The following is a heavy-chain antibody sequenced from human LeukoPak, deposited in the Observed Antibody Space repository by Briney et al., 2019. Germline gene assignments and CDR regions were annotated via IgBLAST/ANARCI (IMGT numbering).Heavy chain of an antibody. Sequence: GGSLRLSCAASGFTFSSYAMSWVRQAPGKGLEWVSSISGSGGRTHYTDSVKGRFTISRDNAKNSLYLQMNSLKAEDTAVYYCAELGITMIGGVWGKGTTVTISS. CDR1: GFTFSSYA. CDR2: ISGSGGRT. J-gene: IGHJ6*04. V-gene: IGHV3-23*01. CDR3: AELGITMIGGV. D-gene: IGHD3-10*02.